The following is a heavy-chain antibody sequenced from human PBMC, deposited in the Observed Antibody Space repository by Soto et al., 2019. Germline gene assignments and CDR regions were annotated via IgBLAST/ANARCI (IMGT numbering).Heavy chain of an antibody. CDR1: GFTFSSNW. J-gene: IGHJ6*03. Sequence: EVQLEESGGGLVQPGGSLRLPCVASGFTFSSNWVHWVRQAPGKGLVWVARINSEGSSTTYADSVKGRFTISRDNAKNTLFLQMNSLRAEDTAVYYCARSLPYYYYYYYMDVWGKGTTVTVSS. CDR2: INSEGSST. CDR3: ARSLPYYYYYYYMDV. V-gene: IGHV3-74*01.